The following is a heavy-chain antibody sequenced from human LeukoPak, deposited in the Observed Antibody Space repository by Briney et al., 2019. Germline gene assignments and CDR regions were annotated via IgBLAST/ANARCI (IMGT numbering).Heavy chain of an antibody. CDR3: AKAGYRGSSVNYFDY. D-gene: IGHD6-6*01. V-gene: IGHV3-23*01. CDR1: GFTFSSYA. J-gene: IGHJ4*02. Sequence: GGSLRLSCADSGFTFSSYAMSWVRQAPGKGLEWLSAISGSGGNTYYADSVKGRFTISRDNSQNTLSLQMNSLRAEDTAVYFCAKAGYRGSSVNYFDYWGQGTLVTVSS. CDR2: ISGSGGNT.